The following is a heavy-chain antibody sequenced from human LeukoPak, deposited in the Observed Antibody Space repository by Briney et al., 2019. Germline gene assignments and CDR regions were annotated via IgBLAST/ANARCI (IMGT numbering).Heavy chain of an antibody. CDR1: GFIFSNYA. D-gene: IGHD3-10*01. V-gene: IGHV3-23*01. J-gene: IGHJ6*02. Sequence: SGGSLRLSCAASGFIFSNYAMTWVRQAPGKGLEWVSIIGGVSESFYYADSVKGRFTVSRDNSKDTLYLQINSLRDEDTAEYYCARRWLGDPYGMDVWGQGTTVSVSS. CDR3: ARRWLGDPYGMDV. CDR2: IGGVSESF.